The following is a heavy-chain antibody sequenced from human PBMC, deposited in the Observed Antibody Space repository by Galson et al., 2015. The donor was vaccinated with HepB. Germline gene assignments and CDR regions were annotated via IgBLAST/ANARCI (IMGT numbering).Heavy chain of an antibody. CDR3: ARDGSSSWYSPFDY. J-gene: IGHJ4*02. V-gene: IGHV3-30-3*01. D-gene: IGHD6-13*01. CDR1: GFTVSSNY. CDR2: ISYDGSNK. Sequence: SLRLSCAASGFTVSSNYMSWVCQAPGKGLEWVAVISYDGSNKYYADSVKGRFTISRDNSKNTLYLQMNSLRAEDTAVYYCARDGSSSWYSPFDYWGQGTLVTVSS.